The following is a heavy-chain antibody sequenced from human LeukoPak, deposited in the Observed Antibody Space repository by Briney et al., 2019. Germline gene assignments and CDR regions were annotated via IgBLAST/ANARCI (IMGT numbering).Heavy chain of an antibody. CDR2: IIPIFGTA. V-gene: IGHV1-69*06. J-gene: IGHJ4*02. D-gene: IGHD2-21*01. CDR1: GGTFSSYA. Sequence: SVKVSCKASGGTFSSYAISWVRQAPGQGLEWMGGIIPIFGTANYAQKFQGRVTITADKSTSTAYMELSSLRSEDTAVYYCARSFVGTRKRNDYWGQGTLVTVSS. CDR3: ARSFVGTRKRNDY.